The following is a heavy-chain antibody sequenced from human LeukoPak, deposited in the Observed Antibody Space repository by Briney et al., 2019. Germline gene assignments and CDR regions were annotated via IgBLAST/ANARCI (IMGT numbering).Heavy chain of an antibody. CDR3: ARLSHFRAGHFDY. CDR1: GYSFTSYW. V-gene: IGHV5-51*01. CDR2: IYPGDSDT. D-gene: IGHD6-19*01. J-gene: IGHJ4*02. Sequence: GESLKISCKGSGYSFTSYWIGWVRQMPGKGLEWMGVIYPGDSDTRYSPSFQVQVTISADKSISTAYLQWSSLKASDTAMYYCARLSHFRAGHFDYWGQGTLVTVSS.